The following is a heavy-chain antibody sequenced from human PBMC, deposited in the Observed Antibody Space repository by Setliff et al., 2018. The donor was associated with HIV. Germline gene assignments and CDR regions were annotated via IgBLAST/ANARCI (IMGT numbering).Heavy chain of an antibody. CDR1: GGSLSGHY. J-gene: IGHJ4*02. Sequence: SETLSLTCAVYGGSLSGHYWTWIRQPPGEGLEWIGEINHSGKTNYNPSLKSRVTISVDTSKNQFSLKVTSVTAADTAVYYCARSWLLRGLYYFDFWGQGTLVTVSS. CDR2: INHSGKT. CDR3: ARSWLLRGLYYFDF. D-gene: IGHD2-21*01. V-gene: IGHV4-34*01.